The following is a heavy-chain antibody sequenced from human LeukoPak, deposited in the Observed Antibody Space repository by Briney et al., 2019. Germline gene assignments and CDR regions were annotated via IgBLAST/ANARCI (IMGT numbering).Heavy chain of an antibody. Sequence: VASVKVSCKASGYTFTSYDINWVRQATGQGLEWMGWMNPNSGNTGYAQKFQGRVTITADESTSTAYMELSSLRSEDTAVYYCARDHSVAGLNLGFWFDPWGQGTLVTVSS. CDR3: ARDHSVAGLNLGFWFDP. V-gene: IGHV1-8*01. J-gene: IGHJ5*02. CDR2: MNPNSGNT. D-gene: IGHD6-19*01. CDR1: GYTFTSYD.